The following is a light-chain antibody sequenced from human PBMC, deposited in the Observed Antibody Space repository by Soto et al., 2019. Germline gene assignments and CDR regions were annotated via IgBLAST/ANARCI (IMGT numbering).Light chain of an antibody. V-gene: IGKV1-9*01. J-gene: IGKJ1*01. CDR3: KQYYSYPRT. CDR2: AAS. CDR1: QGISSY. Sequence: DIQLTQSPSFLSASVGDRVTITCRASQGISSYLAWYQQKPGKAPKLLIYAASTLQSGVPSRFSGSGSGTDFTLTISCLQSEDFATYYCKQYYSYPRTFGQGTKVDIK.